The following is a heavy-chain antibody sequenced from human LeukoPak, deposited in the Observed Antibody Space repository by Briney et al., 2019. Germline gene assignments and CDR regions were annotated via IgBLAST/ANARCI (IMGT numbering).Heavy chain of an antibody. Sequence: ASVKVSCKASGGTFSSYSISWVRQAPGRGLEWMGRIIPILGIANYAQKFQGRVTITADKSTSTAYMELSSLRSEDTAVYYCASGACSSTSCSPRIWGQGTMVTVSS. CDR1: GGTFSSYS. CDR2: IIPILGIA. V-gene: IGHV1-69*02. J-gene: IGHJ3*02. CDR3: ASGACSSTSCSPRI. D-gene: IGHD2-2*01.